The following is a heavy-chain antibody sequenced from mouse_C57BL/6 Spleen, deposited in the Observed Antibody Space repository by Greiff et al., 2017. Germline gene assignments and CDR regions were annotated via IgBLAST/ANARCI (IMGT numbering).Heavy chain of an antibody. CDR3: ARGEDYYYGSSVDY. Sequence: EVQVVESGGGLVKPGGSLKLSCAASGFTFSSYAMSWVRQTPEKKLEWVATISDGGSYTYYPDNVKGRFTISRDNAKNNLYLQMSQLKSEDTAMYYCARGEDYYYGSSVDYWGQGTTLTVSS. CDR2: ISDGGSYT. CDR1: GFTFSSYA. J-gene: IGHJ2*01. V-gene: IGHV5-4*01. D-gene: IGHD1-1*01.